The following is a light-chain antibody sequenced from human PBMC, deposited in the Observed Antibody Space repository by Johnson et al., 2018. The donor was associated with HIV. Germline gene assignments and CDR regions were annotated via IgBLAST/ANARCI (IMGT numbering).Light chain of an antibody. V-gene: IGLV1-51*02. CDR3: GTWDSSLSAGYV. CDR2: ENN. Sequence: SVLTQPPSVSAAPGQKVTISCSGSSSHIGNNYVSWYQQLPGTAPKLLIYENNKRPSGIPDRFSGSKSGTSATLGITGLQTGDEAVYYCGTWDSSLSAGYVFGTGTKVTVL. CDR1: SSHIGNNY. J-gene: IGLJ1*01.